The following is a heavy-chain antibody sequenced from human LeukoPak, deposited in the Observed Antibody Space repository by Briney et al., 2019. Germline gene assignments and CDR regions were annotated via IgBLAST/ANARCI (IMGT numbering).Heavy chain of an antibody. CDR2: INSDGSST. CDR1: GFTFSSYW. Sequence: GGSLRLSCAASGFTFSSYWMHWVRQAPGKGLVWVSRINSDGSSTSYADSVKGRFTISRDNAKNTLYLQMDSLRAEDTAVYYRAKDHSSGWGRDYYYYYMDVWGKGTTVTVSS. V-gene: IGHV3-74*01. D-gene: IGHD6-19*01. CDR3: AKDHSSGWGRDYYYYYMDV. J-gene: IGHJ6*03.